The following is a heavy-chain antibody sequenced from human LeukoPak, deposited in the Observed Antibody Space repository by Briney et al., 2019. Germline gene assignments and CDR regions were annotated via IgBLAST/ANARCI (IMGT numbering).Heavy chain of an antibody. V-gene: IGHV4-4*09. D-gene: IGHD3-22*01. Sequence: SETLSLTCTVSGGSISGYYWIWIRQPPGKGQEWIGYIYTSGSTNYNPSLKSRVTISVDTSKNQFSLKLSSVTAADTAVYYCARRRNYYDSSGYYYDYWGQGTLVTVSS. CDR2: IYTSGST. J-gene: IGHJ4*02. CDR1: GGSISGYY. CDR3: ARRRNYYDSSGYYYDY.